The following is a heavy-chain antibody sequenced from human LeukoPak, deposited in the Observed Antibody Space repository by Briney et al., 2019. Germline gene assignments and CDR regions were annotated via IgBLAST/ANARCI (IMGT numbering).Heavy chain of an antibody. J-gene: IGHJ4*02. Sequence: ASVKVSCKASGYTFTSYDINWVRQATGQGLESMGWVNPNSGNTGYAQKFQGRVTMTRNTSISTAYMELSSLRSEDTAVYYCARVGYDILTGPEDYFDYWGQGTLVTVSS. CDR3: ARVGYDILTGPEDYFDY. V-gene: IGHV1-8*01. CDR1: GYTFTSYD. D-gene: IGHD3-9*01. CDR2: VNPNSGNT.